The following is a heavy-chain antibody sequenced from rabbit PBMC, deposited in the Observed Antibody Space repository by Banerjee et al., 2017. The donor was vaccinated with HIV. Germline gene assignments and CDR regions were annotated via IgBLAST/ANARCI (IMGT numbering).Heavy chain of an antibody. CDR1: GFSFSSSYY. CDR2: IYTGSSGST. J-gene: IGHJ4*01. D-gene: IGHD4-1*01. CDR3: ARDLAGVIGWNFGL. Sequence: QSLEESGGDLVKPGASLTLTCTASGFSFSSSYYMCWVRQAPGKGLEWIGCIYTGSSGSTSYASWAKGRFTISKTSWTTVTLQMTSLTAADTATYFCARDLAGVIGWNFGLWGPGTLVTVS. V-gene: IGHV1S40*01.